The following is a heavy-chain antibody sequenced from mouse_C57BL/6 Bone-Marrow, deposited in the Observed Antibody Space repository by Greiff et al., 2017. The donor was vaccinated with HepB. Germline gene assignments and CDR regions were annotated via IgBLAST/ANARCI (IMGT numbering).Heavy chain of an antibody. CDR3: ARSDGNYPWFAY. CDR1: GYTFTSYW. J-gene: IGHJ3*01. V-gene: IGHV1-52*01. CDR2: IDPSDSET. Sequence: QVHVKQPGAELVRPGSSVKLSCKASGYTFTSYWMHWVKQRPIQGLEWIGNIDPSDSETHYNQKFKDKATLTVDKSSSTAYMQLSSLTSEDSAVYYCARSDGNYPWFAYWGQGTLVTVSA. D-gene: IGHD2-1*01.